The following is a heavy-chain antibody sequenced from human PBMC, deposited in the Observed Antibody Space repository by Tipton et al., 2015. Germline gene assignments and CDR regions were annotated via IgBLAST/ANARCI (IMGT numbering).Heavy chain of an antibody. CDR2: VDHSGDS. CDR1: GYSISRGYS. D-gene: IGHD4-23*01. CDR3: ARARGRHGGLFDS. J-gene: IGHJ4*02. V-gene: IGHV4-38-2*01. Sequence: TLSLTCAVSGYSISRGYSWAWIRQPPGKGLEWIGSVDHSGDSYSNPSLKSRVTISVDTSKTQFSLKMSSVTASDTAVYYCARARGRHGGLFDSWGQGILVTVSS.